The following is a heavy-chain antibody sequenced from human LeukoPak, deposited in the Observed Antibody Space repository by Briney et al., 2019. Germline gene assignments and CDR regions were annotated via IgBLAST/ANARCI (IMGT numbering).Heavy chain of an antibody. CDR1: GRSFSGYY. CDR3: ASSRYQYCSSTSCYLYYYYGMDV. V-gene: IGHV4-34*01. CDR2: IKHSGST. J-gene: IGHJ6*04. Sequence: SETLPLTCAVYGRSFSGYYWSWIRQPPGKGLEWIGEIKHSGSTNYNPSPKSRVTIPVDTSKNQFSLKLSAVTAADTAVYYCASSRYQYCSSTSCYLYYYYGMDVWGKGTTVTVSS. D-gene: IGHD2-2*01.